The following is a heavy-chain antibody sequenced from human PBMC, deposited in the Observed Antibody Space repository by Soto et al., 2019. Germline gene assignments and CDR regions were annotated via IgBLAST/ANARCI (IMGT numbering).Heavy chain of an antibody. D-gene: IGHD3-10*02. V-gene: IGHV1-18*01. CDR1: GYTFTSYG. CDR2: ISAYNGNT. CDR3: ARDAIKVSPTMFGMDV. J-gene: IGHJ6*02. Sequence: ASVKVSCTASGYTFTSYGISWVRQATGQGLEWMGWISAYNGNTNYAQKLQGRVTMTTDTSTSTAYMELRSLRSDDTAVYYCARDAIKVSPTMFGMDVWGQGTTVTVSS.